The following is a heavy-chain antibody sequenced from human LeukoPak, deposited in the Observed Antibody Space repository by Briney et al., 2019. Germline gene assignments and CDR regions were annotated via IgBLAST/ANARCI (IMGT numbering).Heavy chain of an antibody. CDR2: ISGSGGST. Sequence: PGGSLRLSCAASGFTFSSYAMSWVHQAPGKGLEWVSAISGSGGSTYYADSVKGRFTISRDNSKNTLYLQMYSLRAEDTAVYYCAKGASRYYSSGCHIDYWGQGTLVTVSS. V-gene: IGHV3-23*01. CDR1: GFTFSSYA. J-gene: IGHJ4*02. CDR3: AKGASRYYSSGCHIDY. D-gene: IGHD3-22*01.